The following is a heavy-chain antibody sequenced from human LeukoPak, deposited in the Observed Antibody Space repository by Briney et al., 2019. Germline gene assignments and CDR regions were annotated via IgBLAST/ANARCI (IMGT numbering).Heavy chain of an antibody. CDR2: INSDGSGT. CDR1: GFTFSSYW. Sequence: GGSLRLSCAASGFTFSSYWMHWVRQTPGKGLVWVSRINSDGSGTYYADSVKGRFTISRDNAKNTLYLQMNSLKSEDTAVYYCTTGYCSSTSCSKGIEYWGQGTLVTVSS. D-gene: IGHD2-2*01. CDR3: TTGYCSSTSCSKGIEY. J-gene: IGHJ4*02. V-gene: IGHV3-74*01.